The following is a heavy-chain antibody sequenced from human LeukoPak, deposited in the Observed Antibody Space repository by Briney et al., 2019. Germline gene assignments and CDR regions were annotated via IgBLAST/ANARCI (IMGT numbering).Heavy chain of an antibody. CDR1: GLTFNNYA. CDR3: ATSWGPDTSAFRWGRDGMDV. Sequence: GGSLRLSCAVSGLTFNNYAMSWVRQAPGKGLEWVSAISKSGDHTYYAASAKGRFTIYRDNSKNTQYLQMNSLRAEDTAVYYCATSWGPDTSAFRWGRDGMDVWGQGATVIVSS. V-gene: IGHV3-23*01. J-gene: IGHJ6*02. D-gene: IGHD3-16*01. CDR2: ISKSGDHT.